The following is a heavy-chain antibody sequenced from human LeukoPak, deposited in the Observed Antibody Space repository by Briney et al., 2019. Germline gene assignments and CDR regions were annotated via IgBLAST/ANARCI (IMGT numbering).Heavy chain of an antibody. J-gene: IGHJ4*02. CDR3: AKAYCGGDCHIDY. CDR1: GFTFSSYG. D-gene: IGHD2-21*02. Sequence: GGSLRLSCAASGFTFSSYGMHWVRQAPGKGLEWVAVISYDGSNKYYADSVKGRFTISRDNSTNTLYLQMNSLRAEDTAVYYCAKAYCGGDCHIDYWGQGTLVTVSS. CDR2: ISYDGSNK. V-gene: IGHV3-30*18.